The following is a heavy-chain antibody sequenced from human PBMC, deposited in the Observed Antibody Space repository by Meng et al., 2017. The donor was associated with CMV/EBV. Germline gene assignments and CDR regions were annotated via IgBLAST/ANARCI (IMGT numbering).Heavy chain of an antibody. CDR3: ARDSDSSGQGDY. D-gene: IGHD3-22*01. CDR2: ISSSGSTI. J-gene: IGHJ4*02. Sequence: GESLKISCAASGFTFSDYYMSWIRQAPGKGLEWVSYISSSGSTIYYADSVKGRFTISSDNAKNSLYLQMNSLRAEDTAVYYCARDSDSSGQGDYWGQGTLVTVSS. V-gene: IGHV3-11*01. CDR1: GFTFSDYY.